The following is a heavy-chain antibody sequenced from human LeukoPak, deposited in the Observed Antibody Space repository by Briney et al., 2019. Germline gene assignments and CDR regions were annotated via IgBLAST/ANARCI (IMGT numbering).Heavy chain of an antibody. Sequence: PSETLSLTCTVSGGSVSTTSSYWVCVRRPRGKGLEWVGSIYYGGSTHYNPSLKSRLTISVDTSKNQFSLKLTSVTAADTAVYYCARRGLVVVPLWGQGILVTVSS. CDR1: GGSVSTTSSY. D-gene: IGHD2-21*01. V-gene: IGHV4-39*01. CDR3: ARRGLVVVPL. CDR2: IYYGGST. J-gene: IGHJ4*02.